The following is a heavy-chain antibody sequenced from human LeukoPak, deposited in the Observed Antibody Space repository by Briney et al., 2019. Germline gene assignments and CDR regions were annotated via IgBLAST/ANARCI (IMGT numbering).Heavy chain of an antibody. D-gene: IGHD6-19*01. CDR2: ISSSGSTI. CDR1: GFSFSDYY. V-gene: IGHV3-11*01. J-gene: IGHJ4*02. CDR3: ASNKYSSGWYEDY. Sequence: PGGSLRLSCAASGFSFSDYYMSWIRQAPGKGLEWVSYISSSGSTIYYADSVKGRFTISRDNVKNSLYLQMNSLRAEDTAVYYCASNKYSSGWYEDYWGQGTLVTASS.